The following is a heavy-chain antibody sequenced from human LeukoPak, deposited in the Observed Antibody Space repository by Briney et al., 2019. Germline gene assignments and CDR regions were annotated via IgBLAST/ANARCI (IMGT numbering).Heavy chain of an antibody. CDR3: TRDHRDDWNPGYYFDY. V-gene: IGHV3-49*04. CDR1: GFPFGDLA. J-gene: IGHJ4*02. D-gene: IGHD1-1*01. Sequence: PGGSLRLSCTTSGFPFGDLAMNWVRQAPGKGLEWVGFIKTQVYGGTTEYGASVKGRFTISRDDSRAIAYLQMNSLKTEDTAVYFCTRDHRDDWNPGYYFDYWGQGALVTVSS. CDR2: IKTQVYGGTT.